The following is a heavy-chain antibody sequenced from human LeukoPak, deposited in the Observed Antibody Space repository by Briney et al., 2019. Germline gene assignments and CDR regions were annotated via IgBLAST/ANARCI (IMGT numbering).Heavy chain of an antibody. CDR3: ARDRVVKSADYYFDY. J-gene: IGHJ4*02. CDR1: GFTFSSYP. D-gene: IGHD2-2*01. CDR2: ISHDGRDK. Sequence: GGSLRLSCTASGFTFSSYPIHWVRQAPGKGLEWVAVISHDGRDKHFADSVKGRFTISRDNSKNTLYLQMNSLRPEDTAVYFCARDRVVKSADYYFDYWGQGILVTVSS. V-gene: IGHV3-30*04.